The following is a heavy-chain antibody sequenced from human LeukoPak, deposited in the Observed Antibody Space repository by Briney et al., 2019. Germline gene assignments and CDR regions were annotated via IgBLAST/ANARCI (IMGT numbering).Heavy chain of an antibody. CDR3: ASGKNWNLFDY. J-gene: IGHJ4*02. CDR2: IYTSGST. CDR1: GDSITSGIHY. D-gene: IGHD1-1*01. V-gene: IGHV4-61*02. Sequence: SETLSLTCTVSGDSITSGIHYWSWFRQPAGKGLEWIGRIYTSGSTNYNPSLKSRVTISVDTSKNQFSLKLSSVTAADTAVYYCASGKNWNLFDYWGQGTLVTVSS.